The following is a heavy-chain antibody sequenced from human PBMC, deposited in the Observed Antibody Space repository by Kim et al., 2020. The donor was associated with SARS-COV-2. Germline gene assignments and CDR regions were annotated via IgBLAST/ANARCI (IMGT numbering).Heavy chain of an antibody. D-gene: IGHD3-16*02. CDR2: IDYSGTT. CDR1: GDSITTAGSF. Sequence: SETLSLTCSVSGDSITTAGSFWSWIRQHPGKGLEWIGYIDYSGTTYYNPSLKSRLLLSLDTSNNHFSLNLNSVTVADTAVYYCARAEGKYASVWGNYRPYFFDYWGQGALVTVSS. V-gene: IGHV4-31*03. CDR3: ARAEGKYASVWGNYRPYFFDY. J-gene: IGHJ4*02.